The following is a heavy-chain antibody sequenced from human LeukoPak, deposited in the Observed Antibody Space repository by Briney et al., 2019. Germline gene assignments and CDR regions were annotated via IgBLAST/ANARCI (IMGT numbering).Heavy chain of an antibody. D-gene: IGHD4-11*01. CDR2: INHSGST. J-gene: IGHJ5*02. CDR3: ASSTVRSYNWFDP. V-gene: IGHV4-34*01. Sequence: PSETLSLTCAVYGGSFGGYYWSWIRQPPGKGLEWIGEINHSGSTNYNPSLKSRVTISVDTSKNQFSLKLSSVTAADTAVYYCASSTVRSYNWFDPWGQGTLVTVSS. CDR1: GGSFGGYY.